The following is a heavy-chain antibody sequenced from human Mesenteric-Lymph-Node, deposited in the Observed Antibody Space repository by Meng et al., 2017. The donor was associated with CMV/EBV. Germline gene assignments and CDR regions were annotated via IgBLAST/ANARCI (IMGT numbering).Heavy chain of an antibody. V-gene: IGHV3-23*03. D-gene: IGHD3-16*01. CDR1: GFTFSSYA. Sequence: GESLKISCAASGFTFSSYAMSWVRQAPGKGLEWVSVVYGGGGGTHYADSVQGRFTVSRDNSKNTLYLQMSNLRAEDTAVYYCAKAVRWGEAESWGQGALVTVSS. CDR3: AKAVRWGEAES. CDR2: VYGGGGGT. J-gene: IGHJ4*02.